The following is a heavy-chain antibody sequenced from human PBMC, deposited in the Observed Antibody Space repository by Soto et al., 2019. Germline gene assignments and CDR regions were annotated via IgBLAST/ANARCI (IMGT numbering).Heavy chain of an antibody. J-gene: IGHJ6*02. Sequence: GGSLRLSCAGSGLIFSHFAMSWVRQAPGKGLEWVSSISGPGGTIFYADSAEGRFTISRDNSRSMLYLQMTSLRAEDTAVYYCAKAPYGDYTPPAYGMDVWGQGTTVTVSS. D-gene: IGHD4-17*01. CDR1: GLIFSHFA. CDR3: AKAPYGDYTPPAYGMDV. V-gene: IGHV3-23*01. CDR2: ISGPGGTI.